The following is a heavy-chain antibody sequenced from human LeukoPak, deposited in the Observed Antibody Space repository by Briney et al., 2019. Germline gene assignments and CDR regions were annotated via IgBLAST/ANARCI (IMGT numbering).Heavy chain of an antibody. V-gene: IGHV3-21*06. Sequence: GESLRLSCAASGFTFSSYSMNWVRQAPGKGLEWVSSISSTGNFVYYADSVKGRFTISRDNAKNSLYLQMDSLRGEDTAVYFCARVGCRGGSCSSRGDYYYGMDVWGKGTTVTVSS. CDR2: ISSTGNFV. CDR1: GFTFSSYS. J-gene: IGHJ6*04. D-gene: IGHD2-15*01. CDR3: ARVGCRGGSCSSRGDYYYGMDV.